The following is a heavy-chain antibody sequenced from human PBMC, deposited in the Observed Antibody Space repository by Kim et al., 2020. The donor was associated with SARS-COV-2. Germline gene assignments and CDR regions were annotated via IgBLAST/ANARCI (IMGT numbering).Heavy chain of an antibody. CDR3: ARLVAFLGYFDWLLYMGFDY. D-gene: IGHD3-9*01. Sequence: SETLSLTCTVSGGSISSSSYYWGWIRQPPGKGLEWIGSIYYSGSTYYNPSLKSRVTISVDTSKNQFSLKLSSVTAADTAVYYCARLVAFLGYFDWLLYMGFDYWGQGTLVTVSS. V-gene: IGHV4-39*01. CDR2: IYYSGST. CDR1: GGSISSSSYY. J-gene: IGHJ4*02.